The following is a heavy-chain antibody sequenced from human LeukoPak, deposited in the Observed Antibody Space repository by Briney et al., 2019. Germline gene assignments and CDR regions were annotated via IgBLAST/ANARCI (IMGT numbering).Heavy chain of an antibody. CDR3: AKSMTRGYDAFDI. CDR2: ISGSGDST. Sequence: PGGSLRLSCAASGFSFGSYAMSWVRQAPGKGLQWVSGISGSGDSTYYADSAKGRFTISRDNSKNTLHLHMNSVRAEDTAVYYCAKSMTRGYDAFDIWGQGTMVTVSS. D-gene: IGHD2/OR15-2a*01. V-gene: IGHV3-23*01. CDR1: GFSFGSYA. J-gene: IGHJ3*02.